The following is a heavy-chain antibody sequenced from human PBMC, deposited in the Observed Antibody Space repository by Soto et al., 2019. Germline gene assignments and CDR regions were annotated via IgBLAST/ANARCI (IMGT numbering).Heavy chain of an antibody. CDR1: GFTFDDYA. V-gene: IGHV3-9*01. Sequence: GGSLRLSCAASGFTFDDYAMHWVRQAPGKGLEWVSGISWNSGSIGYADSVKGRFTISRDNAKNSLYLQMNSLRAEDTALYYCAKSGGETYYDILTALGYWGQGTLVTVSS. D-gene: IGHD3-9*01. J-gene: IGHJ4*02. CDR2: ISWNSGSI. CDR3: AKSGGETYYDILTALGY.